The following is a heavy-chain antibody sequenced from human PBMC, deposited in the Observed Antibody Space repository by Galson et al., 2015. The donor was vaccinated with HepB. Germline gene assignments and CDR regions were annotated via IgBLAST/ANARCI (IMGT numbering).Heavy chain of an antibody. CDR3: ARGEAPSYRIVGATTADY. CDR2: IWYDGSNK. D-gene: IGHD1-26*01. Sequence: SLRLSCAASGFTFSSYGMHWVRQAPGKGLEWVAVIWYDGSNKYYADPVKGRFTISRDNSRNTLYLQMNSLRAEDTAVYYCARGEAPSYRIVGATTADYWGQGTLVTVSS. V-gene: IGHV3-33*08. CDR1: GFTFSSYG. J-gene: IGHJ4*02.